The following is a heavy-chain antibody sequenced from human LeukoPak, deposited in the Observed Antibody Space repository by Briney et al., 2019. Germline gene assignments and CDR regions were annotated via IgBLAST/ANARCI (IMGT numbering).Heavy chain of an antibody. CDR2: ISGSGGST. D-gene: IGHD2-2*01. Sequence: GGSLRLSCEASGFTFSSYAMSWVRQAPGKGLEWVSAISGSGGSTYYADSVKGRFTISRDNSKNTLYLQMNSLRAEGTAVYYCAKGGVPAALADYYYYYGMDVWGQGTTVTVSS. J-gene: IGHJ6*02. V-gene: IGHV3-23*01. CDR3: AKGGVPAALADYYYYYGMDV. CDR1: GFTFSSYA.